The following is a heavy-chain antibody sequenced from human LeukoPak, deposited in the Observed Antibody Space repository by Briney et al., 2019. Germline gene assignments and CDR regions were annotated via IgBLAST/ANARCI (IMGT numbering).Heavy chain of an antibody. J-gene: IGHJ3*02. CDR3: ARANWWAFDI. V-gene: IGHV3-66*01. D-gene: IGHD2-8*02. CDR1: GFTVSSNY. CDR2: IYSDGRT. Sequence: GGSLRLSCAASGFTVSSNYMTWVRQAPGKGLEWVSVIYSDGRTFYADSVKGRFTISRDNSKNTLYFQMNSLRAEDTAVYYCARANWWAFDIWGQGTMVTVSS.